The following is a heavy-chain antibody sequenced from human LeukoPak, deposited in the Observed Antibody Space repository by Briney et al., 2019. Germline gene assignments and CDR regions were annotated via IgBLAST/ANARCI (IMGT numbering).Heavy chain of an antibody. CDR2: IYYSGST. CDR3: ARSGYYGREFDC. V-gene: IGHV4-59*01. CDR1: GGSISSYY. D-gene: IGHD3-3*01. Sequence: PSETLSLTCTVSGGSISSYYWSWIRQPPGRGLGWIGYIYYSGSTTYNPSLKSRVSISVDTSKNQFSLKLSSVTAADTAVYYRARSGYYGREFDCWGQGTLVTVSS. J-gene: IGHJ4*02.